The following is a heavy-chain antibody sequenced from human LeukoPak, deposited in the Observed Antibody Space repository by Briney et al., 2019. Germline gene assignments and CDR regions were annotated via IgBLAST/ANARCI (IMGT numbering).Heavy chain of an antibody. J-gene: IGHJ6*02. Sequence: ASVKVSCKASGYTFTSYGISWVRQAPGQGLEWMGWISAYNGNTNYAQKLQGSVTMTTDTSTSTAYMELRSLRSDDTAVYYCARTIAAAEDYYYYYGMDVWGQGTTVTVSS. D-gene: IGHD6-13*01. V-gene: IGHV1-18*01. CDR3: ARTIAAAEDYYYYYGMDV. CDR2: ISAYNGNT. CDR1: GYTFTSYG.